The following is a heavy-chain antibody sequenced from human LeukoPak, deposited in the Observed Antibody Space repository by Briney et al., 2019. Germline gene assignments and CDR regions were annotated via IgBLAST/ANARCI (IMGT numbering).Heavy chain of an antibody. J-gene: IGHJ1*01. Sequence: SETLSLTCTVSGGSISSSSYYWGWIRQPPGKGLEWIGYIYYSGSTNYNPSLKSRVTISVDTSKNQFSLKLSSVTAADTAVYYCARGTSRTGYFQHWGQGTLVTVSS. V-gene: IGHV4-61*05. CDR1: GGSISSSSYY. D-gene: IGHD1-14*01. CDR3: ARGTSRTGYFQH. CDR2: IYYSGST.